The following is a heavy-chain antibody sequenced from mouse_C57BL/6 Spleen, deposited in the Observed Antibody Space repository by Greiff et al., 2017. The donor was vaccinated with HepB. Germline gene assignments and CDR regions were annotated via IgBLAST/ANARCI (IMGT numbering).Heavy chain of an antibody. D-gene: IGHD2-3*01. J-gene: IGHJ4*01. V-gene: IGHV5-17*01. CDR2: ISSGSSTI. CDR3: ARDGDGPNYYAMDY. Sequence: EVMLVESGGGLVKPGGSLKLSCAASGFTFSDYGMHWVRQAPEKGLEWVAYISSGSSTIYYADTVKGRFTISRDNAKNTLFLQMTSLRSEDTAMYYCARDGDGPNYYAMDYWGQGTSVTVSS. CDR1: GFTFSDYG.